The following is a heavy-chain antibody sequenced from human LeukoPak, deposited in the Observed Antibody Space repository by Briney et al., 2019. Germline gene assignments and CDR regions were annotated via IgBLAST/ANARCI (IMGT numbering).Heavy chain of an antibody. D-gene: IGHD2-2*03. Sequence: SVKVSCKASGGTFSSYAISWVRQAPGQGLEWMGRIIPILGIANYAQKFQGRVTITADKSTSTAYMELSSLRSEDTAVYYCARAGGYCSSTSCSRPFDYWGQGTLVTVSS. CDR2: IIPILGIA. CDR1: GGTFSSYA. CDR3: ARAGGYCSSTSCSRPFDY. J-gene: IGHJ4*02. V-gene: IGHV1-69*04.